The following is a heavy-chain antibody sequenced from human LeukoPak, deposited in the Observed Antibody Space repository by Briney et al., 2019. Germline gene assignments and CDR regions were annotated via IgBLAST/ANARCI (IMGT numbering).Heavy chain of an antibody. CDR3: ARVFLERRRDYYYYGMDV. CDR2: IIPMFGIA. Sequence: ASVKVSCKASGGTFSSYAISCVRQAPGQGLEWMGRIIPMFGIANYAQKFQGRVTITADKSTSTAYMELSSLRSEDTAVYYCARVFLERRRDYYYYGMDVWGQGTTVTVSS. V-gene: IGHV1-69*04. J-gene: IGHJ6*02. D-gene: IGHD1-1*01. CDR1: GGTFSSYA.